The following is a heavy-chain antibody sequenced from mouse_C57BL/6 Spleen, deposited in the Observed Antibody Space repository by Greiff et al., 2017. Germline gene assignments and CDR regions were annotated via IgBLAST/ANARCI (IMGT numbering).Heavy chain of an antibody. J-gene: IGHJ4*01. CDR3: ARERGYEGDEGYNAMDH. V-gene: IGHV1-82*01. D-gene: IGHD2-3*01. CDR2: IYPGDGDT. CDR1: GYAFSSSW. Sequence: QVQLQQSGPELVKPGASVKISCKASGYAFSSSWMNWVKQRPGKGLEWIGRIYPGDGDTNYNGKFKGKATLTADKSSSTAYMQLSSLASEDSTVYICARERGYEGDEGYNAMDHWGQGTSVTVSS.